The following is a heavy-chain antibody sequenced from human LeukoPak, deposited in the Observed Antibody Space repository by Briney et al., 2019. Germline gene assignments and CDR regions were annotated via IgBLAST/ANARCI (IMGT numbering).Heavy chain of an antibody. CDR1: GFTFSSYS. Sequence: GGSLRLSCAASGFTFSSYSMNWVRQAPGKGLEWVSSISSSSSYIYYADSVKGRFTISRDNAKNSLYLQMNSLRAEDTAVYYCASSPSSIAARGEVDVWGKGTTVTVSS. V-gene: IGHV3-21*01. CDR2: ISSSSSYI. CDR3: ASSPSSIAARGEVDV. J-gene: IGHJ6*04. D-gene: IGHD6-6*01.